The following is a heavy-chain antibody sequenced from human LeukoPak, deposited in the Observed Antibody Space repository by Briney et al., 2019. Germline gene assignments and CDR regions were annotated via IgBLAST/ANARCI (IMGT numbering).Heavy chain of an antibody. CDR2: IGAYNGNT. V-gene: IGHV1-18*01. J-gene: IGHJ6*03. D-gene: IGHD3-3*01. Sequence: GASVKVSCKASGYTFTSYGISWVRQAPGQGLEWMGLIGAYNGNTNYAQKLQGRVTMTTDTSTSTAYMELRSLRSDDTAVYYCARVYYDFWSGYDYYYMDVWGKGTTVTVSS. CDR1: GYTFTSYG. CDR3: ARVYYDFWSGYDYYYMDV.